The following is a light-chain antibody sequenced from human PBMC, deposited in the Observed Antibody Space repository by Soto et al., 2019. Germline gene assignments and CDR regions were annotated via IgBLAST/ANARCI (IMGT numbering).Light chain of an antibody. Sequence: QSVLTQPPSAPGTPGQMVTISCSGSNSNVGSNTVNWYQQLPGTAPKLLIYSDNQRPSGVPARFSGSRSGTSASLAISGPQSEDEADYFCAAWDDSLNGFVFGTGTKVTVL. CDR3: AAWDDSLNGFV. J-gene: IGLJ1*01. V-gene: IGLV1-44*01. CDR1: NSNVGSNT. CDR2: SDN.